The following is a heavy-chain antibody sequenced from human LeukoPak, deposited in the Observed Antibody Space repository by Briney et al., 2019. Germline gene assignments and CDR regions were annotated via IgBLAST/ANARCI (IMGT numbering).Heavy chain of an antibody. CDR2: INHSGST. CDR1: GGSFSGYY. J-gene: IGHJ6*04. Sequence: PSETLSLTCAVYGGSFSGYYWSWIRQPPGKGLEWIGEINHSGSTNYNPSLKSRVTISVDTSKNRFSLKLSSVTAADTAVYYCARGRVSLGYCSSTSYQYYYYGMDVWGKGTTVTVSS. V-gene: IGHV4-34*01. D-gene: IGHD2-2*01. CDR3: ARGRVSLGYCSSTSYQYYYYGMDV.